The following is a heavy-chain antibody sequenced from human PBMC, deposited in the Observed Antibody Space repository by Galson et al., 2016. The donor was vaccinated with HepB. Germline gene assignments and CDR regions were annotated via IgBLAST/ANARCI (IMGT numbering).Heavy chain of an antibody. Sequence: SLRLSCAASGFTFSNYAMHWVRQAPGKGLEWVAVISYDASNKYYADSVKGRFTISRDNSKNTLYLQMNSLRAEDTAVYYCAKLLGLYRLGLYDYYGMDVWGKGTTVTVSS. J-gene: IGHJ6*04. D-gene: IGHD2-8*02. CDR3: AKLLGLYRLGLYDYYGMDV. CDR2: ISYDASNK. V-gene: IGHV3-30*18. CDR1: GFTFSNYA.